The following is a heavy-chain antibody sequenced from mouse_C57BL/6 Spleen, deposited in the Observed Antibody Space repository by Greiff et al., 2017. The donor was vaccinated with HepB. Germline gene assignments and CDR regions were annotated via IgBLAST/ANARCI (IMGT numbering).Heavy chain of an antibody. Sequence: EVKVEESGPGMVKPSQSLSLTCTVTGYSITSGYDWHWIRHFPGNKLEWMGYISYSGSTNYNPSLKSRISITHDTSKNHFFLKLNSVTTEDTATYDCARGDYGSSDWFAYWGQGTLVTVSA. CDR3: ARGDYGSSDWFAY. J-gene: IGHJ3*01. CDR1: GYSITSGYD. V-gene: IGHV3-1*01. D-gene: IGHD1-1*01. CDR2: ISYSGST.